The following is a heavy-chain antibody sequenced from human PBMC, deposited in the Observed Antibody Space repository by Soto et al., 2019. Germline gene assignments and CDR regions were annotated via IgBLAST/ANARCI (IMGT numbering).Heavy chain of an antibody. CDR3: ARLGGYVSVGYYYLWDS. Sequence: TLSLTCRVSDGSMNSDSSYWGWIRQPPGKGLEWIGVINHSGSTYHNLSLKGRVTMSVDASRNQLSLKLTSMTAADTAVYYCARLGGYVSVGYYYLWDSWGQGTLVTVSS. CDR1: DGSMNSDSSY. V-gene: IGHV4-39*01. D-gene: IGHD3-22*01. CDR2: INHSGST. J-gene: IGHJ4*02.